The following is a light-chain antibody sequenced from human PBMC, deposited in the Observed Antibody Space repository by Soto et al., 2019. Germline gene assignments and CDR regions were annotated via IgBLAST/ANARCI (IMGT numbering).Light chain of an antibody. V-gene: IGLV1-51*01. CDR3: GSWDSSLSAYV. CDR2: DDN. CDR1: SANIEGNS. Sequence: QSVMTQPPSVSAALGQKVTISCSGSSANIEGNSVSWYQQLPGTAPKLLIYDDNKRPSAIPDRFSGSKSGTSATLGITGFQTGDEADYYCGSWDSSLSAYVFGTGTKLTVL. J-gene: IGLJ1*01.